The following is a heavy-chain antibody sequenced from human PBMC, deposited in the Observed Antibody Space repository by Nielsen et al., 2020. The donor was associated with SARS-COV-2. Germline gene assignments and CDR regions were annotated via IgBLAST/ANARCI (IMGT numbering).Heavy chain of an antibody. V-gene: IGHV1-3*01. J-gene: IGHJ3*02. Sequence: ASVKVSCKASGYTFTSYALHWVRQAPGQRLEWMGWINAGNGDTKYSQRFQDRLTITRDTSASTAYMELSSLRSEDPAVYYCARDDVDTSMLIPGGAFDIWGQGTMVTVSS. D-gene: IGHD5-18*01. CDR2: INAGNGDT. CDR3: ARDDVDTSMLIPGGAFDI. CDR1: GYTFTSYA.